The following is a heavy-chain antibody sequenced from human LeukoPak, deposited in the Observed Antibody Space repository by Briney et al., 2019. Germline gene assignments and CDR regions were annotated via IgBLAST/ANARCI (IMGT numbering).Heavy chain of an antibody. Sequence: ASVMVSCKASGNTFTGYYMHWVRQAPGQGLEWIGWIIPNSGGTNTAQKLQGRVTMTRDTSISRAFMKLSRLRSDDTAVYYCARAFVWLSSSLSSHYYYYMDVWGKGTTVTVSS. CDR2: IIPNSGGT. CDR3: ARAFVWLSSSLSSHYYYYMDV. V-gene: IGHV1-2*02. D-gene: IGHD6-13*01. J-gene: IGHJ6*03. CDR1: GNTFTGYY.